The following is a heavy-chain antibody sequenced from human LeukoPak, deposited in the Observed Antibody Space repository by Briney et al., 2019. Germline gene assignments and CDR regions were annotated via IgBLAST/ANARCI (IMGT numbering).Heavy chain of an antibody. CDR2: ISISSNYK. J-gene: IGHJ4*02. D-gene: IGHD6-19*01. CDR1: GFTFSRYS. Sequence: PGGSLRLSCADSGFTFSRYSMNWVRHAPGKGLEWVSSISISSNYKYYPDSLKGRFTISRDNAKNSLYLQMNSLRAEDTAVYYCARGRRSSPRYFDYWGQGTLVTVSS. CDR3: ARGRRSSPRYFDY. V-gene: IGHV3-21*01.